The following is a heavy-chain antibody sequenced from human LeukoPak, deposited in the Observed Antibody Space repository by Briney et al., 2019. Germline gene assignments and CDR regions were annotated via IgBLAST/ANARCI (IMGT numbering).Heavy chain of an antibody. J-gene: IGHJ6*02. Sequence: SETLSLTCTVSGGSISSGGYSWSWIRQPPGKGLEWIGYIYHSGSTYYNSSLKSRVTISVDRSKNQFSLKLSSVTAADTAVYYCARAFHGMDVWGQGTRVTVSS. V-gene: IGHV4-30-2*01. D-gene: IGHD2/OR15-2a*01. CDR1: GGSISSGGYS. CDR3: ARAFHGMDV. CDR2: IYHSGST.